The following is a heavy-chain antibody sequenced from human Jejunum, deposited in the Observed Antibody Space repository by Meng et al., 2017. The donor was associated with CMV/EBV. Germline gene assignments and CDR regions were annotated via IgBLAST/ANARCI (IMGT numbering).Heavy chain of an antibody. CDR3: AKGGATKDLDY. Sequence: CAGAGFTFGNYAMHWVRQAPGKGLGWVAFIRYDSYNKYYVDSVKGRFTISRGNSKNTVYLQMNSLRLEDTAIYYCAKGGATKDLDYWGQGTLVTVSS. D-gene: IGHD1-26*01. CDR1: GFTFGNYA. V-gene: IGHV3-30*02. CDR2: IRYDSYNK. J-gene: IGHJ4*02.